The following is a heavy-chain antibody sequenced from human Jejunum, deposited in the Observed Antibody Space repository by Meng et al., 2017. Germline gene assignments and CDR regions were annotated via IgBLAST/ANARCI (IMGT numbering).Heavy chain of an antibody. CDR2: SRKKVNGYTT. CDR3: ARPARSGYSYGYAYFDN. J-gene: IGHJ4*02. D-gene: IGHD5-18*01. CDR1: GFIFSDHY. Sequence: GGSLRLSCAASGFIFSDHYIDWVRQAPGKGLEWIGRSRKKVNGYTTEYAASVKGRFTTSRDESKDSLYLQMNSLKAEDTAIYYCARPARSGYSYGYAYFDNWGQGTLVTVSS. V-gene: IGHV3-72*01.